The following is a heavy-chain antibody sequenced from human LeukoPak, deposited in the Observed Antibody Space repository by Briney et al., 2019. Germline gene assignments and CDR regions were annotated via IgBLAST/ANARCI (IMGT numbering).Heavy chain of an antibody. CDR3: ARTGYYRYFQH. V-gene: IGHV4-39*07. CDR2: INHSGST. CDR1: GDSISSSNYH. J-gene: IGHJ1*01. Sequence: SETLSLTCTVSGDSISSSNYHWGWIRQPPGKGLEWIGEINHSGSTNYNPSLKSRLTISVDTSKNQFSLKPSSVTAADTAVYYCARTGYYRYFQHWGQGTLVTVSS. D-gene: IGHD3-22*01.